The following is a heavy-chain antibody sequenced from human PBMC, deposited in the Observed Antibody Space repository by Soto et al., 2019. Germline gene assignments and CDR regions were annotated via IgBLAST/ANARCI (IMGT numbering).Heavy chain of an antibody. CDR3: ARDYDVWSGYPDYYYYYGMDV. Sequence: EVQLVESGGGLVKPGGSLRLSCAASGFTFSSYSMNWVRQAPGKGLEWVSSISSSSSYIYYADSVKGRFTISRDNAKNSLDLQMNSLRAEDTAVYYCARDYDVWSGYPDYYYYYGMDVWGQGTTVTVSS. D-gene: IGHD3-3*01. V-gene: IGHV3-21*01. J-gene: IGHJ6*02. CDR1: GFTFSSYS. CDR2: ISSSSSYI.